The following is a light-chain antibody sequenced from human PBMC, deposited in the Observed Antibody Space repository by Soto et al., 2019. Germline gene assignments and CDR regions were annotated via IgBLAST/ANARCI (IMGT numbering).Light chain of an antibody. CDR1: QSVSSAY. CDR2: GAS. CDR3: HQYGSSPET. V-gene: IGKV3-20*01. J-gene: IGKJ1*01. Sequence: EIVLTQSPGTLSLSPGERATLSCRASQSVSSAYLAWYQHKPGQAPRLLIYGASSRATGIPDRFSGSGSGTDSTLTISRLEPEDFAVYYCHQYGSSPETFGPGTKVEIK.